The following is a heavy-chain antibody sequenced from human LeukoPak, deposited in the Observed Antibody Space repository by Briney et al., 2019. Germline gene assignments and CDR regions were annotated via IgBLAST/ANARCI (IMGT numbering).Heavy chain of an antibody. Sequence: GGSLRLSYAASGFTVSSNYMSWVRQAPGKGLEWVSVIYSGGSTYYADSVKGRFTISRDNSKNTLYLQMNSLRAEDTAVYYCARDFDNWNDGYWGQGTLVTVSS. V-gene: IGHV3-53*01. D-gene: IGHD1-1*01. CDR3: ARDFDNWNDGY. CDR2: IYSGGST. CDR1: GFTVSSNY. J-gene: IGHJ4*02.